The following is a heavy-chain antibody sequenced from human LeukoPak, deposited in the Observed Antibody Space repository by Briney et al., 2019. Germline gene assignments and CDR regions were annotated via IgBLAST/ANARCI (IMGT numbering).Heavy chain of an antibody. CDR3: ARKYYYDSSGYQGAFDI. Sequence: PGGSLRLSCAASGFTVSSNYMSWVRQAPGKGLEWVSVIYSGGSTYYADSVKGRFTISRDNSKNTLYLQMNSLRAEDTAVYYCARKYYYDSSGYQGAFDIWGQGTMVTVSS. CDR1: GFTVSSNY. D-gene: IGHD3-22*01. V-gene: IGHV3-53*01. CDR2: IYSGGST. J-gene: IGHJ3*02.